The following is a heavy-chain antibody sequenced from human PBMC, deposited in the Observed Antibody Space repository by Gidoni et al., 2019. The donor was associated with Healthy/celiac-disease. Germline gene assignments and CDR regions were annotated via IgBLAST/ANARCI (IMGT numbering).Heavy chain of an antibody. CDR3: TRNGKYSGYDPFDY. CDR1: GFTFSTYS. Sequence: EVQLVESGGGLVQPGGSLRLSCAASGFTFSTYSMNWVRQAPGKGLEWVSFISSSTNTMYYADSVKGRFTISRDNANNSLYLQINSLRAEDTAVYYCTRNGKYSGYDPFDYWGQGTLVTVPS. V-gene: IGHV3-48*01. J-gene: IGHJ4*02. CDR2: ISSSTNTM. D-gene: IGHD5-12*01.